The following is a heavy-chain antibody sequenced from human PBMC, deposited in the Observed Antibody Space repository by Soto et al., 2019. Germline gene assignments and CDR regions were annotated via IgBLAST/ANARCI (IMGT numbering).Heavy chain of an antibody. V-gene: IGHV3-48*02. CDR2: INSDSTTT. CDR1: GFPFSTYA. J-gene: IGHJ4*02. Sequence: DVHLVESGGGLVLPGGSLRLSCAVSGFPFSTYAMHWVRQAPGKGLEWISYINSDSTTTFHADSVKGRFTVSRDNAKNSLYLQMSSLKHEDTAVYYCARDLSHWGQGTLVTVSS. CDR3: ARDLSH.